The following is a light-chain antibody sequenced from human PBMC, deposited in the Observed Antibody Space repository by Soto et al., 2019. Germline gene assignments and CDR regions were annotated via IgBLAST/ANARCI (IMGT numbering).Light chain of an antibody. CDR1: QSVSSY. J-gene: IGKJ5*01. V-gene: IGKV3-11*01. CDR2: DAS. CDR3: QQRSNWPIT. Sequence: EIVLTQSPATLSLSPGERATLSCRASQSVSSYLAWYQQKPGRAPRLLIYDASNRATGIPARFSGSGSGTDFTLTISSLEPEDFAAYYCQQRSNWPITFGQGTRLEIK.